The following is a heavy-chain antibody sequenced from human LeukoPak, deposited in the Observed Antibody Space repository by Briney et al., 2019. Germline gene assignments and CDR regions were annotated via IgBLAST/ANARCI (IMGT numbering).Heavy chain of an antibody. Sequence: ASVKVSCKASSYTFTSYGISWVRQAPGQGLEWMGWISAYNGNTNYAQKLQGRVTMTTDTSTSTAYMELRSLRSDDTAVYYCARDPVLRYFDWLSTNWFDPWGQGTLVTVSS. V-gene: IGHV1-18*04. CDR2: ISAYNGNT. D-gene: IGHD3-9*01. J-gene: IGHJ5*02. CDR1: SYTFTSYG. CDR3: ARDPVLRYFDWLSTNWFDP.